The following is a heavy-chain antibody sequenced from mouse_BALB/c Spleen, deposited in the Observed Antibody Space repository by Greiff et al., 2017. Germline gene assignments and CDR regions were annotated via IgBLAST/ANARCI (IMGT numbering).Heavy chain of an antibody. D-gene: IGHD2-1*01. V-gene: IGHV3-2*02. CDR3: ARVYYGNYVDY. CDR1: GYSITSDYA. J-gene: IGHJ2*01. CDR2: ISYSGST. Sequence: EVKLMESGPGLVKPSQSLSLTCTVTGYSITSDYAWNWIRQFPGNKLEWMGYISYSGSTSYNPSLKSRISITRDTSKNQFFLQLNSVTTEDTATYYCARVYYGNYVDYWGQGTTLTVSS.